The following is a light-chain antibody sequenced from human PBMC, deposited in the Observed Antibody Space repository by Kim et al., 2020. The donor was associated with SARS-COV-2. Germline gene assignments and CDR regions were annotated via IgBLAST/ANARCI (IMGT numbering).Light chain of an antibody. CDR3: QAWDSSTAV. CDR1: KLGDKY. Sequence: VSPGQTATITCSGDKLGDKYVSWYQQKPGQSPVLVISKDNRRPSGIPERFSGSNSGNTATLTISGTQAMDEADYYCQAWDSSTAVFGTGTQLTVL. CDR2: KDN. J-gene: IGLJ1*01. V-gene: IGLV3-1*01.